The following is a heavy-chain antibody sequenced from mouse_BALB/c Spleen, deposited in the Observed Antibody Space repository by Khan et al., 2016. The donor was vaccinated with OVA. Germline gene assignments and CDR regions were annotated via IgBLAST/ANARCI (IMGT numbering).Heavy chain of an antibody. CDR3: ARAYYGNYREAMDY. Sequence: VELVESGPGLVAPSQGLSITCTVSGFSLTGYGVNWVRQPPGKGLEWLAMIWGDGTTDYNLALKSRLSISKDNSKSHVFLKMNSLQTDDTARYYCARAYYGNYREAMDYWGQGTSVTVSS. J-gene: IGHJ4*01. V-gene: IGHV2-6-7*01. D-gene: IGHD2-10*01. CDR2: IWGDGTT. CDR1: GFSLTGYG.